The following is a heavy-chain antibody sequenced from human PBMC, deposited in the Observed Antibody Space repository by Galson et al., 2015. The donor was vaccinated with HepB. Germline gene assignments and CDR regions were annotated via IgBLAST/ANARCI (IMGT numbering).Heavy chain of an antibody. Sequence: SLRLSCAASGFTFSRYGMHWVRQAPGKGLEWVAVISYDGGNKYYADSVEGRFTISRDNSKNTLYLQMNSLRAEDTALYYCARDAMGRGSGSYSAFDYWGQGTLVTVSS. J-gene: IGHJ4*02. CDR2: ISYDGGNK. V-gene: IGHV3-30*03. CDR3: ARDAMGRGSGSYSAFDY. D-gene: IGHD1-26*01. CDR1: GFTFSRYG.